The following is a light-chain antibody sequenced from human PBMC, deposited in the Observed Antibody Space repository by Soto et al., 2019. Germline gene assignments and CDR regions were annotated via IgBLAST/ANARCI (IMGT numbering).Light chain of an antibody. V-gene: IGLV2-14*01. Sequence: QSALTQPASVSGSPGQSITISCTGTSSDFYGYNYVSWYQQLPGKDPKLLIYEVTSRPSGVSNRFSGSKSGSTASLTISGLLAEDEADYYCSAYTSGSTLYVFGTGTKLTVL. CDR1: SSDFYGYNY. CDR3: SAYTSGSTLYV. CDR2: EVT. J-gene: IGLJ1*01.